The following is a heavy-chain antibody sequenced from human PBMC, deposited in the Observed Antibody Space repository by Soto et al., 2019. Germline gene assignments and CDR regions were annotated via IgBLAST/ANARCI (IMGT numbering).Heavy chain of an antibody. CDR3: AKDDADYMGNNYSYFGMDV. CDR2: ISYEGSDK. J-gene: IGHJ6*02. D-gene: IGHD4-4*01. Sequence: QVHLVASGGGVVQPGRSLRLSCPASGFTFSTYGMHWVRQAPGKGLEGGARISYEGSDKYYADSVKGRFTIFKDNSKSTLYQQMNSLRPKDTAVFSCAKDDADYMGNNYSYFGMDVCGQGTTVTVSS. V-gene: IGHV3-30*18. CDR1: GFTFSTYG.